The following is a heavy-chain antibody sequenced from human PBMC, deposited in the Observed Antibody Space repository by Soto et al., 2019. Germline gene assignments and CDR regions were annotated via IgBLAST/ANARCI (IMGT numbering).Heavy chain of an antibody. V-gene: IGHV6-1*01. J-gene: IGHJ4*02. Sequence: PSQTLSLTAALSVDSASSISAASSCIRQSPSRGLEWLGRTYYRSKWYSDYAVSVKSRITINPDTSRNQFSLQLNSVTPEDTAVYYCARGSYYSGWVWGQGTLVTVSS. CDR3: ARGSYYSGWV. CDR1: VDSASSISAA. D-gene: IGHD6-19*01. CDR2: TYYRSKWYS.